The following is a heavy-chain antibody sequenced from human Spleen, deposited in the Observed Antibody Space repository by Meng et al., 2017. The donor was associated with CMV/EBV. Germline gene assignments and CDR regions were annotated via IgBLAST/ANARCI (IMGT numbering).Heavy chain of an antibody. J-gene: IGHJ4*02. Sequence: GESLKISCAASGFTFSTYAMSWVRQAPGKGLEWVSTISGSGGSTFYADSVKARFTISRDNSKNTLYLQMNSLRAEDTAAYYCARTKPPIFGGTPDYWGQGTLVTVSS. V-gene: IGHV3-23*01. CDR2: ISGSGGST. D-gene: IGHD3-3*01. CDR3: ARTKPPIFGGTPDY. CDR1: GFTFSTYA.